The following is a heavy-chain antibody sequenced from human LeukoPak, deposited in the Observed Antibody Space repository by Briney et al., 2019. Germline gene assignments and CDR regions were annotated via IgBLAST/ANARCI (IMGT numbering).Heavy chain of an antibody. Sequence: HSGGSLRLSCAASGFSFSSYYMSWVRQAPGKGLEWVANIKQDGSEKYYVDSVKGRFTISRDNAKNSLYLQMNSLRAEDTAVYYCAREWVAAAVETTPYFDYWGQGTLVTVSS. D-gene: IGHD6-13*01. J-gene: IGHJ4*02. CDR2: IKQDGSEK. CDR3: AREWVAAAVETTPYFDY. CDR1: GFSFSSYY. V-gene: IGHV3-7*03.